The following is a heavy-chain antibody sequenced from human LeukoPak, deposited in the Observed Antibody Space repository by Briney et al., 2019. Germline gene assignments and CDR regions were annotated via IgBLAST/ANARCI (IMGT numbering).Heavy chain of an antibody. Sequence: GGSLRLSCAASGFTFSNKAMSWVRQAPGKGLEWVSTISGSGGSTYYADSVRGRFTISRDNSKNTLYLQMNSLRAEDTAVYYCARNQQLGGHSYYYYGMDVWGQGTTVTVSS. CDR2: ISGSGGST. CDR3: ARNQQLGGHSYYYYGMDV. V-gene: IGHV3-23*01. D-gene: IGHD3-16*01. J-gene: IGHJ6*02. CDR1: GFTFSNKA.